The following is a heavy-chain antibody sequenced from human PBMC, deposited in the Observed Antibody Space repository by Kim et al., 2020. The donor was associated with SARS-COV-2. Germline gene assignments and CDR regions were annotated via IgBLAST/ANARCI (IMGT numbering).Heavy chain of an antibody. Sequence: GGSLRLSCAASGFTFSSYAMSWVRQAPGKGLEWVSSISASVRNTYYTDSVKGRFTISRDNSKNTLYLQMNSLRVEDTAMYYCAKGVGTSLIGGRGPCFDYLGQGALVTVSS. J-gene: IGHJ4*02. D-gene: IGHD3-10*01. CDR2: ISASVRNT. CDR1: GFTFSSYA. CDR3: AKGVGTSLIGGRGPCFDY. V-gene: IGHV3-23*01.